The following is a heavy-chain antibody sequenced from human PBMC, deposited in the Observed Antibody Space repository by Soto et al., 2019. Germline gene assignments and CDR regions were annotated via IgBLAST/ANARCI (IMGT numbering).Heavy chain of an antibody. V-gene: IGHV1-18*01. J-gene: IGHJ3*02. CDR2: ISAYNGNT. Sequence: QVQLVQSGGEVKKPGASVKVSCKASGYTFTTYGISWVRQAPGQGLEWMGWISAYNGNTSYAQKLQGRVTMTTDTSTSTSYMELRSLRSDDTAVYYCARVFFRLFAFDIWGQGTMVTVSS. CDR3: ARVFFRLFAFDI. D-gene: IGHD3-22*01. CDR1: GYTFTTYG.